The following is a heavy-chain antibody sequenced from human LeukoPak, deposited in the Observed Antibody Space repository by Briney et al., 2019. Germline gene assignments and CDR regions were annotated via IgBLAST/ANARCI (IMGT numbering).Heavy chain of an antibody. J-gene: IGHJ4*02. V-gene: IGHV3-23*01. D-gene: IGHD3-3*01. CDR3: AKSDHDFWSGYKR. CDR1: GFTFSNYA. Sequence: QPGGSLRLSCAASGFTFSNYAMSWVRPAPGKGLEWVSAITASGDSTFYADSVKGRFTISRDNSKNTLYLQMNSPRAGDTAVYYCAKSDHDFWSGYKRWGQGTLVTVSA. CDR2: ITASGDST.